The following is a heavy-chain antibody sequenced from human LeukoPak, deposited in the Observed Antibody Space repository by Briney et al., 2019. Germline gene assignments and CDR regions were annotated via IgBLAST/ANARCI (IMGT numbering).Heavy chain of an antibody. J-gene: IGHJ4*02. V-gene: IGHV4-31*03. Sequence: PSQTLSLTCTVSGGSISSGGYYWSWIRQHPGKGLEWIGYIYYSGSTYYNPSLKSRVTISVDTSKNQFSLKLSSVTAADTAVYYCARLGHIVVVPAGHFDYWGQGTLVTVSS. CDR2: IYYSGST. CDR1: GGSISSGGYY. CDR3: ARLGHIVVVPAGHFDY. D-gene: IGHD2-2*01.